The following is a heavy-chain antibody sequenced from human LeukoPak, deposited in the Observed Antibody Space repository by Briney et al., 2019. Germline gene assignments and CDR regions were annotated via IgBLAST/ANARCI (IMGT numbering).Heavy chain of an antibody. CDR2: IKQDGSEK. D-gene: IGHD5-18*01. CDR3: ARVSPAILSYGYFKAPFEIDY. J-gene: IGHJ4*02. V-gene: IGHV3-7*03. CDR1: GFTFSSYW. Sequence: GGSLRLSCAASGFTFSSYWMSWVHQAPGKGLEWVANIKQDGSEKYYVDSVKGRFTISRDNAKNSLYLQMNSLRAEDTAVYYCARVSPAILSYGYFKAPFEIDYWGQGTLVTASS.